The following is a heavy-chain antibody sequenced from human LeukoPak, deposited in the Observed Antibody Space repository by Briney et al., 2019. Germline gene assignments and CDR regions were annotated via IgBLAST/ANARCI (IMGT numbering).Heavy chain of an antibody. Sequence: ASETLTLLRSHSGDPIISYHWIWIRQPPGKGLEWIGYIYYSGSTNYNPSLKSRVTISVDTSKNQFSLKLSSVTAADTAVYYCPGSSILRQPNLWALWGKGTTVTVSS. J-gene: IGHJ6*04. V-gene: IGHV4-59*08. CDR1: GDPIISYH. CDR3: PGSSILRQPNLWAL. CDR2: IYYSGST. D-gene: IGHD4-17*01.